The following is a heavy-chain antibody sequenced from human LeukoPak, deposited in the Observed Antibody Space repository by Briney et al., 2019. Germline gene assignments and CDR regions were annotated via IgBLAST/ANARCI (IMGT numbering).Heavy chain of an antibody. CDR1: GFTFSSCW. D-gene: IGHD3-10*01. Sequence: GGSLRLSCAASGFTFSSCWMSWVRQAPGKGLEWVANIKQDGSEKYYVDSVKGRFTISRDNAKNSLYLQMNSLRAEDTAVYYCARDSPIYGSVFNWFDPWGQGTLVTVSS. J-gene: IGHJ5*02. V-gene: IGHV3-7*01. CDR3: ARDSPIYGSVFNWFDP. CDR2: IKQDGSEK.